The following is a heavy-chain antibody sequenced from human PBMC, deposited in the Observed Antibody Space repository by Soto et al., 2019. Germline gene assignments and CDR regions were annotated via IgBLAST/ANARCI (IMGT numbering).Heavy chain of an antibody. D-gene: IGHD3-9*01. J-gene: IGHJ6*02. CDR1: GFTCSDYY. V-gene: IGHV3-11*01. CDR3: AKNVWGITIFGGMDV. CDR2: ISSSGSTI. Sequence: PGGSLRLSCAASGFTCSDYYMSWIRQAPGKGLEWVSYISSSGSTIYYADSVKGRFTISRDNAKNSLYLQMNSLRAEDTAVYYCAKNVWGITIFGGMDVWGQGTTVTVSS.